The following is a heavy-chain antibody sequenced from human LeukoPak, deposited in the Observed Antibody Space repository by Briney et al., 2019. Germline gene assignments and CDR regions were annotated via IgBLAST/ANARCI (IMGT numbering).Heavy chain of an antibody. CDR2: ISWNSGSI. J-gene: IGHJ4*02. D-gene: IGHD3-22*01. CDR3: AKDYYYDSSGYYWAPGDY. V-gene: IGHV3-9*01. Sequence: GRSLRLSCAASGFTFDDYAMHWVRQAPGKGLEWVSGISWNSGSIGYADSVKGRFTISRDNAMNSLYLQMNSLRAEDTALYYCAKDYYYDSSGYYWAPGDYWGQGTLVTVSS. CDR1: GFTFDDYA.